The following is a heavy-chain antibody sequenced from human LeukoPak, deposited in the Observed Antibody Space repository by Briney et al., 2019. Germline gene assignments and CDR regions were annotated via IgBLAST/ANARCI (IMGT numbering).Heavy chain of an antibody. CDR1: GYTFTGYY. V-gene: IGHV1-2*02. CDR3: ARLVQGVIITYFDY. Sequence: ASVKVSCKASGYTFTGYYMHWVRQAPGQGLEWMGWINPNSGGTNYAQKFQGRVTMTRDTSISTAYTELSRLRSDDTAVYYCARLVQGVIITYFDYWGQGTLVTVSS. CDR2: INPNSGGT. D-gene: IGHD3-10*01. J-gene: IGHJ4*02.